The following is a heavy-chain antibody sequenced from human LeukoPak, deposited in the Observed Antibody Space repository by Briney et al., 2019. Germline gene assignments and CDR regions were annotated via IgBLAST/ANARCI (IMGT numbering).Heavy chain of an antibody. V-gene: IGHV3-21*01. D-gene: IGHD5-24*01. CDR3: SRGWLQPDS. CDR1: GFTFSAFN. Sequence: PGGSLRLSCAASGFTFSAFNMHWVRPAPGKGLEWVSSISSSGNSIYYADSVQGRFTISRDNAKNSLYLQMNSLRDEDTAVYYCSRGWLQPDSWGQGTLVTVSS. J-gene: IGHJ4*02. CDR2: ISSSGNSI.